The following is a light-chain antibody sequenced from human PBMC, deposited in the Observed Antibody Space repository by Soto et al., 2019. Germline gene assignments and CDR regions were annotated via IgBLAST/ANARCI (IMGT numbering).Light chain of an antibody. Sequence: QAVVTQPPSASGTPVQRVTISCSGSSSNIGSNPVSWYQQLPGTAPKSLIYSDNQRPSGVPDRISGSRSGTSASLAISGLQSEDEAEYYCAAWDDSLRGRVFGGGTKLTVL. CDR3: AAWDDSLRGRV. V-gene: IGLV1-44*01. J-gene: IGLJ2*01. CDR1: SSNIGSNP. CDR2: SDN.